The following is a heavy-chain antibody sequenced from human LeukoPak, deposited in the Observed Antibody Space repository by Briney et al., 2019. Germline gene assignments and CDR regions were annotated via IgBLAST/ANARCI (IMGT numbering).Heavy chain of an antibody. CDR3: ARDHRAPIVGATRGDEGY. J-gene: IGHJ4*02. Sequence: GGSLRLSCAASGFTFSNYAMNWVRQAPGKGLEWVSDISGSGGGTYYADSVKGRFTISRDNSKNTLYLQMNSLRAEDTAVYYCARDHRAPIVGATRGDEGYWGQGTLVTVSS. V-gene: IGHV3-23*01. D-gene: IGHD1-26*01. CDR1: GFTFSNYA. CDR2: ISGSGGGT.